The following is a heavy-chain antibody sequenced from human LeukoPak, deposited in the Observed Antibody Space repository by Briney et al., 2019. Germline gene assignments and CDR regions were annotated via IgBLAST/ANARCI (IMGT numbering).Heavy chain of an antibody. CDR3: SRQRGYSSDP. CDR1: GGSISSYY. CDR2: IYYSGST. D-gene: IGHD5-18*01. V-gene: IGHV4-59*08. J-gene: IGHJ5*02. Sequence: PSETLSLTCTVSGGSISSYYWSWSRQPPGKGLEWIGYIYYSGSTNYNPSLKSRVTISVDTSKNQFSLKLSSVTAADTAVYYCSRQRGYSSDPWGLGTLVTVSS.